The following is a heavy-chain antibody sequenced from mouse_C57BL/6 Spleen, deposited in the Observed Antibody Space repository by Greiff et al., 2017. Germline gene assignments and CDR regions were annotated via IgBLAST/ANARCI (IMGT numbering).Heavy chain of an antibody. D-gene: IGHD2-4*01. V-gene: IGHV1-66*01. Sequence: QVQLQQSGPELVKPGASVKISCKASGYSFTSYYIHWVKQRPGQGLEWIGWIYPGSGNTKYNEKFKGKATLTADTSSSTAYMQLRSLTSEDSAVYYCARRAYDYGYAMDYWGQGTSVTVSS. CDR2: IYPGSGNT. J-gene: IGHJ4*01. CDR3: ARRAYDYGYAMDY. CDR1: GYSFTSYY.